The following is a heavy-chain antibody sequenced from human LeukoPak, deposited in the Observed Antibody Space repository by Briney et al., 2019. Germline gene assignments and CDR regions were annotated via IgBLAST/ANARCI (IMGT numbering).Heavy chain of an antibody. CDR1: GFTFGDYA. D-gene: IGHD5-24*01. CDR3: AKAAVSVATTYYYGMDV. Sequence: GGSLRLSCAASGFTFGDYAMHWVRQAPGKGLEWVSGISWNSGRTAYADSVKGRFTLSRDNSKNTVYLQMNSLRVEDTAVYYCAKAAVSVATTYYYGMDVWGQGTTVTVSS. J-gene: IGHJ6*02. CDR2: ISWNSGRT. V-gene: IGHV3-9*01.